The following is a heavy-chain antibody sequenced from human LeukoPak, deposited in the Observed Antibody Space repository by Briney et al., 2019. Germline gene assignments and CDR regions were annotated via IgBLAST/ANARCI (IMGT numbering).Heavy chain of an antibody. D-gene: IGHD2-2*01. Sequence: GGSLRLSCVASGFTFSTYALSWVRQAPEKGLEWVSAISSSGGSPYYADSVNGRFTISRDNSKNTLYLQMNSLRAEDTALYYCAKDRALSLSSSRALDYWGQGTLVTVSS. V-gene: IGHV3-23*01. CDR3: AKDRALSLSSSRALDY. J-gene: IGHJ4*02. CDR2: ISSSGGSP. CDR1: GFTFSTYA.